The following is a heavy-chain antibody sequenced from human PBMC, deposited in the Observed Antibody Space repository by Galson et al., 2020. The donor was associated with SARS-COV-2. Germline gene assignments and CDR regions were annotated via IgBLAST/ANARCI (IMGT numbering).Heavy chain of an antibody. Sequence: GGFLRLSCVVSGFSFSASGMHWVRPAPGKGLEWLAVITLVASKRYHADSVKAQFTISSDSSKNTLYLLMNSRRVDDTAMYYCLNPYNSGYWGFDDWGQGTLVTVAS. V-gene: IGHV3-30*02. J-gene: IGHJ4*02. D-gene: IGHD3-22*01. CDR1: GFSFSASG. CDR3: LNPYNSGYWGFDD. CDR2: ITLVASKR.